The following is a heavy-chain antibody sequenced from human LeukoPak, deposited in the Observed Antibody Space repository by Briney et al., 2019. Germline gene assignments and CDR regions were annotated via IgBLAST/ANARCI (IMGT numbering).Heavy chain of an antibody. Sequence: SETVSLTCTVSGGSISSSTDSWGWIRQPPGKGLEWIGSIYYSGRSYYKVSLKSRVTISVDTSKNQFSLKLSSVTAADTAVYYCARTTYQWHEKYYFDYWGQGTLVTVSS. V-gene: IGHV4-39*07. CDR2: IYYSGRS. CDR3: ARTTYQWHEKYYFDY. CDR1: GGSISSSTDS. D-gene: IGHD6-19*01. J-gene: IGHJ4*02.